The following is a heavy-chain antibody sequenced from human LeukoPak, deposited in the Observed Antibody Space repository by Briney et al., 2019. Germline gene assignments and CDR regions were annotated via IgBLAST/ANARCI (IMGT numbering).Heavy chain of an antibody. Sequence: PGGSLRLSCAASGFTFSSYWMSWVRQAPGKGLEWVANIKQDGSEKYYVDSVKGRFTISRDNAKNSLYLQMNSLRAEDTAVYYCARAQGYCSGGSCYPYYFDYWGQGTLVTVSS. CDR2: IKQDGSEK. J-gene: IGHJ4*02. D-gene: IGHD2-15*01. CDR1: GFTFSSYW. CDR3: ARAQGYCSGGSCYPYYFDY. V-gene: IGHV3-7*01.